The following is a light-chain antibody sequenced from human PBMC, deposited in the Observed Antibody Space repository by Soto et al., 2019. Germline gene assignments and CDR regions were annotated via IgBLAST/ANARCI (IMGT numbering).Light chain of an antibody. CDR1: SSDVGNYNL. CDR2: EGS. J-gene: IGLJ1*01. Sequence: QSVLTQPASVSGSPGQSITISCTVTSSDVGNYNLVSWYQQHPGKAPKLMIYEGSKRPSGVSNRFSGSKSGNTASLTISILPAEDEADYYCCSYAGSSTYVFGTGTKLTVL. CDR3: CSYAGSSTYV. V-gene: IGLV2-23*01.